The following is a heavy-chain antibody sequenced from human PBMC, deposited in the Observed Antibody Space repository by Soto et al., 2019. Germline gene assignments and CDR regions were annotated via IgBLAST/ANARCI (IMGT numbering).Heavy chain of an antibody. CDR3: ARDSRNYYRWVFDY. CDR1: GFTFSSYA. J-gene: IGHJ4*02. V-gene: IGHV3-30-3*01. CDR2: ISYDGSNK. D-gene: IGHD3-10*01. Sequence: PGGSLRLSCAASGFTFSSYAMHWVRQARGKGLEWVAVISYDGSNKYYADSVKGRFTISRDNSKNTLYLQMNSLRAEDTAVYYCARDSRNYYRWVFDYWGQGTLVTVSS.